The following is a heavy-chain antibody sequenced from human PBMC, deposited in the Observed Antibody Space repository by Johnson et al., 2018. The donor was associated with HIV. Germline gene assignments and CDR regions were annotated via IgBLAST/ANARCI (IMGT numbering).Heavy chain of an antibody. D-gene: IGHD3-10*01. Sequence: EKLVESGGGLVQAGGSLRLSCAASGFTFSTYWMTWVRQAPGKGLEWVASIKQDGSEKHYVDSVWGRFSISRDNAKSSLCLQMNILSAEDTALYYCARAPEVRGVDAFDVWGQGTVVIVSS. J-gene: IGHJ3*01. CDR2: IKQDGSEK. CDR1: GFTFSTYW. CDR3: ARAPEVRGVDAFDV. V-gene: IGHV3-7*01.